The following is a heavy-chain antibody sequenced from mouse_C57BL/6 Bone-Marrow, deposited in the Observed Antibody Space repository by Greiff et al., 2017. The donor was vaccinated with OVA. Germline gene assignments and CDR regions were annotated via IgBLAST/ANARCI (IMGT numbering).Heavy chain of an antibody. Sequence: EVQLQQSGPVLVKPGASVKMSCKASGYTFTDYYMNWVKQSHGKSLEWIGVINPYNGGTSYNQKFKGKATLTVDKSSSTAYMELNSLTSEDSAVYYCARGRGTTVVFDYWGQGTTLTVSS. V-gene: IGHV1-19*01. CDR3: ARGRGTTVVFDY. D-gene: IGHD1-1*01. CDR2: INPYNGGT. J-gene: IGHJ2*01. CDR1: GYTFTDYY.